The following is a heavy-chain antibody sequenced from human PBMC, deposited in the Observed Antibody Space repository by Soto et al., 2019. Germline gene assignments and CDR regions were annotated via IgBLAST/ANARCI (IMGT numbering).Heavy chain of an antibody. CDR1: GFTFSSYA. CDR3: ATYHRSSWSFWYFAL. Sequence: EVQLLESGGGLVQPGGSLRLSCAASGFTFSSYAMTWVRQASGKGLEWVSAISGSGGSTYYADSVKGRFTISRDNSKNTLYLHMNSLSADDTAVYYCATYHRSSWSFWYFALWGRGTLVTASS. J-gene: IGHJ2*01. CDR2: ISGSGGST. V-gene: IGHV3-23*01. D-gene: IGHD6-13*01.